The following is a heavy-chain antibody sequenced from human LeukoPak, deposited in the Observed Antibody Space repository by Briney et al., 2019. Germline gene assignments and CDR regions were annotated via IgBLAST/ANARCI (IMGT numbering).Heavy chain of an antibody. CDR1: GFTFSSYA. J-gene: IGHJ4*02. CDR2: ISGSGGST. D-gene: IGHD6-19*01. CDR3: ANAERRGAVAGKDIYFDY. Sequence: GGSLRLSCAASGFTFSSYAMSWVRQAPGKGLEWVSAISGSGGSTYYADSVKGRFTISRDNSKNTLYLQMNSLRAEDTAVYYCANAERRGAVAGKDIYFDYWGQGTLVTVSS. V-gene: IGHV3-23*01.